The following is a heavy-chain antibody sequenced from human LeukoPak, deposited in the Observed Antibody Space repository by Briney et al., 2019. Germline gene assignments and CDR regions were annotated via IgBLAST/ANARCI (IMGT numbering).Heavy chain of an antibody. V-gene: IGHV1-18*04. CDR3: ARDWPDYYGSGSYYMFDP. CDR2: ISAYNGNT. D-gene: IGHD3-10*01. CDR1: GYTFTRYG. Sequence: ASVKVSCKASGYTFTRYGISWVRQAPGQGLEWMGWISAYNGNTNYAQKLQGRVTMTTDTSTSTAYMELRSLRSDDTAVYYCARDWPDYYGSGSYYMFDPWGQGTLVTVSS. J-gene: IGHJ5*02.